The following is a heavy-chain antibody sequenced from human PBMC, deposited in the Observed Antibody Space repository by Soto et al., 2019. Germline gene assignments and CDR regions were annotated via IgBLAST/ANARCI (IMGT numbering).Heavy chain of an antibody. Sequence: QVQLVESGGGVVQPGRSLRLSCAASGFTFSTYAMHWVRQAPGKGLEWVTVISYDGTNKYYADSVKGRFTISRDNSKNTLYLQMNSLRAEDTAVDYCARDGGSYWGQGTPVIVSS. D-gene: IGHD3-16*01. V-gene: IGHV3-30-3*01. CDR3: ARDGGSY. CDR2: ISYDGTNK. J-gene: IGHJ4*02. CDR1: GFTFSTYA.